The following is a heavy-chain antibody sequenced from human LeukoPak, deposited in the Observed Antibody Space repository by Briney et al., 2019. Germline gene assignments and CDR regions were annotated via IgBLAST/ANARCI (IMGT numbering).Heavy chain of an antibody. J-gene: IGHJ4*02. CDR3: TRSPALGGNYWGFDY. D-gene: IGHD1-26*01. CDR1: GFTFSTYW. Sequence: GGSLRLSCAASGFTFSTYWMHWVRQAPGKGLVWVTGFCHEGSSTMYADSVKGRFTVSRDNSKNTLYLQMNSLRAEDTAVYYCTRSPALGGNYWGFDYWGQGTLVTVSS. V-gene: IGHV3-74*03. CDR2: FCHEGSST.